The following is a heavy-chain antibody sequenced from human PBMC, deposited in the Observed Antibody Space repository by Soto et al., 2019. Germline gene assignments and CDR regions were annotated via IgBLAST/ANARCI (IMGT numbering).Heavy chain of an antibody. J-gene: IGHJ4*02. CDR3: ARSHYGETFDY. V-gene: IGHV4-31*03. CDR2: IYYSGST. Sequence: NPSETLSLTCTVSGGSISSGGYYWSWIRQHPGKGLEWIGYIYYSGSTYYNPSLKSRVTISVDTSKNQFSLKLSSVTAADTAVYYCARSHYGETFDYWGQGTLVTVSS. D-gene: IGHD4-17*01. CDR1: GGSISSGGYY.